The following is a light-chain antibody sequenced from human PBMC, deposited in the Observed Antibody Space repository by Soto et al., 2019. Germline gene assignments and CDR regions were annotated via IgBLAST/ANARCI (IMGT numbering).Light chain of an antibody. CDR2: DAS. CDR1: QSVSLH. J-gene: IGKJ4*01. CDR3: QQRRDWPLT. Sequence: EIILTQSPANLSLSPGERATLSCRASQSVSLHLAWYQQKPGQAPRLLIYDASNRATGVPGRFTGSGSGADFTLTISSLDPEDVAIYYCQQRRDWPLTLAGGTTVDIK. V-gene: IGKV3-11*01.